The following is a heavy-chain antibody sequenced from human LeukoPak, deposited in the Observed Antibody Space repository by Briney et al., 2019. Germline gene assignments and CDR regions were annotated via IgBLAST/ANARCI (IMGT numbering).Heavy chain of an antibody. CDR1: GFTVSSNY. CDR2: ISGSGGGT. Sequence: PGGSLRLSCAVSGFTVSSNYMNWVRQAPGKGPEWVSGISGSGGGTYYADSVKGRFTISRDNAKNSLYLQMNSLRAEDTAVYYCARVSSSWDSGVDAFDIWGQGTMVTVSS. V-gene: IGHV3-21*04. D-gene: IGHD6-13*01. J-gene: IGHJ3*02. CDR3: ARVSSSWDSGVDAFDI.